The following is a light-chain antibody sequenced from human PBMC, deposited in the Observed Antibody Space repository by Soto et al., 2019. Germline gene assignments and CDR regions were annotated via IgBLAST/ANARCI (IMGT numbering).Light chain of an antibody. Sequence: EIVMTQSPATLSVSPGDAATLSCRASQSVGTNLAWYQQRPGLAPRLLIYGASSRATGIPDRFSGTGSETDFTLTISRLEPEDFAVYYCQQYDNSPITFGQGTRLEIK. CDR2: GAS. V-gene: IGKV3-20*01. J-gene: IGKJ5*01. CDR1: QSVGTN. CDR3: QQYDNSPIT.